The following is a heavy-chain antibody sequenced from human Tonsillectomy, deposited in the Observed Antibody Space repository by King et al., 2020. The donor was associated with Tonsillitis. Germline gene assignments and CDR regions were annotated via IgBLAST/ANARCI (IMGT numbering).Heavy chain of an antibody. CDR3: ARDGMLGEWLLDY. D-gene: IGHD3-3*01. CDR1: GGTFSSYA. Sequence: QLVQSGAEVKKPGSSVKVSCKASGGTFSSYAISWVRQAPGQGLEWMGRIIPILGIANYAQKFQGRVTITADKSTSTAYMELSSLRSEDTAGYYCARDGMLGEWLLDYWGQGTLVTVSS. J-gene: IGHJ4*02. V-gene: IGHV1-69*09. CDR2: IIPILGIA.